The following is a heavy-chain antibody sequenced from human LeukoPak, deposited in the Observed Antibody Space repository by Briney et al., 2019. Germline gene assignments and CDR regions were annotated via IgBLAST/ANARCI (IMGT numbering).Heavy chain of an antibody. CDR2: ISAYNGNT. CDR3: ARVDGDYGGAREYGMDV. V-gene: IGHV1-18*01. D-gene: IGHD4-17*01. Sequence: GASVKVSCKASGYTFTSYGISWVRQAPGQGLEWMGWISAYNGNTNYAQKLQGRATMTTDTSTSTAYMELRSLRSDDTAVYYCARVDGDYGGAREYGMDVWGQGTTVTASS. J-gene: IGHJ6*02. CDR1: GYTFTSYG.